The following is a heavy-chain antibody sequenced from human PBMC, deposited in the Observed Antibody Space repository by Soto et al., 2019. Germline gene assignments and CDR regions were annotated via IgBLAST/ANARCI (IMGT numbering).Heavy chain of an antibody. D-gene: IGHD3-10*01. CDR2: IYYSGST. CDR1: GGSISSGGYY. V-gene: IGHV4-31*03. Sequence: SETLSLTCTVSGGSISSGGYYWSWIRQHPGKGLEWIGCIYYSGSTYYNPSLKSRVTISVDTSKNQFSLKLSSATAADTAVYYCARQRGEGKSYYYYYMDVWGKGTTVTVS. J-gene: IGHJ6*03. CDR3: ARQRGEGKSYYYYYMDV.